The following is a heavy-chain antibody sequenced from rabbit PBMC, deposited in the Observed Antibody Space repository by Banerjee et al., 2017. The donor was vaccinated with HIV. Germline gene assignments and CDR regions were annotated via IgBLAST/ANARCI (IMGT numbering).Heavy chain of an antibody. CDR1: GFSFSSSYL. CDR2: IYAGSSGST. Sequence: QSLEESGGDLVKPGASLTLTCTASGFSFSSSYLMCWVRQAPGKGLEWIACIYAGSSGSTYYASWAKGRFTISKTSSTTVTLQMTSLTAADTATYFCARYDSSSRYSLWGQGTLVTVS. V-gene: IGHV1S40*01. J-gene: IGHJ3*01. D-gene: IGHD1-1*01. CDR3: ARYDSSSRYSL.